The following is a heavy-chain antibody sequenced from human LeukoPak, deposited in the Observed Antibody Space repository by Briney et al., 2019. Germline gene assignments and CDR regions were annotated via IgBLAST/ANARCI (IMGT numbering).Heavy chain of an antibody. D-gene: IGHD5-12*01. CDR3: TKDQYSAEGASDY. CDR2: ITYDGTTK. V-gene: IGHV3-30*18. J-gene: IGHJ4*02. Sequence: GGSLRLSCAGSGFTFAGYAMSWVRQAPGKGLEWVAVITYDGTTKYYADSVKGRFTISRDNSKNTLYLQMNSLRAEDTAVYYSTKDQYSAEGASDYWGQGTLVTVSS. CDR1: GFTFAGYA.